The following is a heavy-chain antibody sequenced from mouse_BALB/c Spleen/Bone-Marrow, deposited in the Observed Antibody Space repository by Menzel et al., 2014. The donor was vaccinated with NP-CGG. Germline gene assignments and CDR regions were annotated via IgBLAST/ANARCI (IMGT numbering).Heavy chain of an antibody. D-gene: IGHD1-1*01. J-gene: IGHJ4*01. CDR2: IWAGGST. CDR1: GFSLISYG. Sequence: VQLVESGPGLVAPSQSLSITCTVPGFSLISYGVHWVRQPPGKGLEWLGVIWAGGSTNYNSALMSRLSISKDNSKSQVFLKMNSLQTDDTAMYYCARSSSPYYYAMDYWGQGTSVTVSS. CDR3: ARSSSPYYYAMDY. V-gene: IGHV2-9*02.